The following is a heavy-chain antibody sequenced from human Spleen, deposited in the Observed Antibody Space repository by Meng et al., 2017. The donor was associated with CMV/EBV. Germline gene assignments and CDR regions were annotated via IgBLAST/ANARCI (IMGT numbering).Heavy chain of an antibody. Sequence: GSLRLSCTVSGGSISSYYWSWIRQPPGKGLEWIGYIYYDGRTNYNPSLKSRVTISVDTSKKQFSLDLNSVTAADTAVYYCARADSSGFWGNWFDPWGQGTLVTVS. D-gene: IGHD3-22*01. CDR1: GGSISSYY. CDR2: IYYDGRT. J-gene: IGHJ5*02. CDR3: ARADSSGFWGNWFDP. V-gene: IGHV4-59*01.